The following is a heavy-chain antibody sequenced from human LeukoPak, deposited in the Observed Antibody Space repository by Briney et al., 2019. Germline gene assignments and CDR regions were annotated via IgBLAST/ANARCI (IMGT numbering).Heavy chain of an antibody. J-gene: IGHJ6*02. CDR1: GFTFDDYA. CDR3: ARRRSNRGGMDV. V-gene: IGHV3-9*01. CDR2: ISWNSGSI. D-gene: IGHD1-14*01. Sequence: GGSLRLSCAASGFTFDDYAMHWVRQAPGKGLEWVSGISWNSGSIGYADSVKGRFTISRDNAKNSLYPQMNSLRAEDTALYYCARRRSNRGGMDVWGQGTTVTVSS.